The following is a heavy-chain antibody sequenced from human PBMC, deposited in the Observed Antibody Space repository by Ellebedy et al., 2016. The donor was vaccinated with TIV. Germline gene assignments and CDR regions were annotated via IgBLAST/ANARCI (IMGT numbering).Heavy chain of an antibody. CDR3: KKGVGTTWYRGFDD. CDR1: GFTFSSYA. CDR2: IRNTCSRT. V-gene: IGHV3-23*01. J-gene: IGHJ4*02. D-gene: IGHD1-26*01. Sequence: GESLKISCAASGFTFSSYAMSWVRQAPGKGLEWVSTIRNTCSRTYYADSVEGRFIISRDNSKKTLYLQMNSLRAEDTAVDYCKKGVGTTWYRGFDDWGQGTLVTVSS.